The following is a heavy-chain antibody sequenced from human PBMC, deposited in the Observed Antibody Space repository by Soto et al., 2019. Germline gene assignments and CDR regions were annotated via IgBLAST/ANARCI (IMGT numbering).Heavy chain of an antibody. D-gene: IGHD1-26*01. CDR2: IGPESGAT. V-gene: IGHV1-2*02. CDR1: GYTFTGHY. CDR3: GRGRSGQIVVFY. Sequence: QVQLVQSGAEVKKPGASVKVSCKASGYTFTGHYIHWVRQAPEQGPEWMGEIGPESGATRYAEKLQGRVTMTLDTSITTVYMELKNLIPDDTAVYYCGRGRSGQIVVFYWGQGTPVTVSS. J-gene: IGHJ4*02.